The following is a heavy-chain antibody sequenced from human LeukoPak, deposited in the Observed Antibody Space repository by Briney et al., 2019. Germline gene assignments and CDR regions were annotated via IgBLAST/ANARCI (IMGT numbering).Heavy chain of an antibody. J-gene: IGHJ3*02. V-gene: IGHV5-51*01. CDR1: GYSFTSYW. CDR3: ARLPMYYDFWSGYYGAFGI. CDR2: IYPGDSDT. D-gene: IGHD3-3*01. Sequence: GESLKISCKGSGYSFTSYWIGWVRQMPGKGLEWMGIIYPGDSDTRYSPSFQGQVTISAGKSISTAYLQWSSLKASDTAMYYCARLPMYYDFWSGYYGAFGIWGQGTMVTVSS.